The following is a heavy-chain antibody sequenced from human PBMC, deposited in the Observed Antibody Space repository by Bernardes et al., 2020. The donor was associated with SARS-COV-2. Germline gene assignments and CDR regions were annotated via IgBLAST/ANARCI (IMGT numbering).Heavy chain of an antibody. D-gene: IGHD4-17*01. J-gene: IGHJ4*02. CDR3: ATDYGGQFSFDY. Sequence: ASVKVSCKASGYTFTSYGISWVRQAPGQGLEWMGIINPSGGSTSYAQKFQGRVTMTRDTSTSTVYMELSSLRSEDTAVYYCATDYGGQFSFDYWGQGTLVTVSS. CDR2: INPSGGST. CDR1: GYTFTSYG. V-gene: IGHV1-46*01.